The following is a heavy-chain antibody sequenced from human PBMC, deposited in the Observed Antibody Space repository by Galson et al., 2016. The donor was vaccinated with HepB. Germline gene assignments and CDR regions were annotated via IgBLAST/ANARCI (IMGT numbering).Heavy chain of an antibody. CDR3: ARGGYYSSGWYDAFDI. CDR1: GYTFTNYY. V-gene: IGHV1-46*01. CDR2: IIPSGGGT. D-gene: IGHD6-19*01. Sequence: SVKVSCKASGYTFTNYYLHWVRQAPGQGLEWVGVIIPSGGGTSYAQRFQGRVNLTSDTPTNTVYMDLSSLRSEDTAVYYCARGGYYSSGWYDAFDIWGQGTMVTVSS. J-gene: IGHJ3*02.